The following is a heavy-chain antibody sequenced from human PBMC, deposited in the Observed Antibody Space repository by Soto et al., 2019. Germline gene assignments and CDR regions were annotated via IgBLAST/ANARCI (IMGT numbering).Heavy chain of an antibody. CDR3: AGLDLIDIVATSP. CDR2: IYYSGST. CDR1: GGSISSSSYY. Sequence: QLLESGPGLVKPSETLSLTCNVSGGSISSSSYYWGWIRQPPGNGLEWIGSIYYSGSTYYNPSLKSRVTISVDTSKNQFSLKLSSVTAADTAVYYCAGLDLIDIVATSPWGQGTLVTVSS. D-gene: IGHD5-12*01. J-gene: IGHJ5*02. V-gene: IGHV4-39*01.